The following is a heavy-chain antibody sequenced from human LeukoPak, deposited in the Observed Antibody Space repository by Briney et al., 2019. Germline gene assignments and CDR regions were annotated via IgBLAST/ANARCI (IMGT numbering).Heavy chain of an antibody. CDR2: IRGDGGRT. D-gene: IGHD6-6*01. CDR3: AKGGSTSSYTFEI. CDR1: GFTFSNSI. V-gene: IGHV3-23*01. Sequence: PGGSLRLSCAASGFTFSNSIMRWVRQAPGKGLQWVSVIRGDGGRTNYVDSVKGRFTISRDNSRNTLYLQMNSLTAEDTAVYYCAKGGSTSSYTFEIWGRGTVVTVSS. J-gene: IGHJ3*02.